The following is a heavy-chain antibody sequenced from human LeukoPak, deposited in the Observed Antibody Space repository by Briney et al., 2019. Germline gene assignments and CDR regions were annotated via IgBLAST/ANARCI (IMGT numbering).Heavy chain of an antibody. J-gene: IGHJ6*03. CDR2: INTNTGNP. CDR1: GYTFTSYA. CDR3: ARERNDCYGSSGCVGDSYMDV. Sequence: ASVRVSCKASGYTFTSYAMNWVRQAPGQGLEWMGWINTNTGNPTYAQGFTGRFVFSLDTSVSTAYLQISSLKADDTAVYYCARERNDCYGSSGCVGDSYMDVWGKGTTVTVSS. V-gene: IGHV7-4-1*02. D-gene: IGHD3-22*01.